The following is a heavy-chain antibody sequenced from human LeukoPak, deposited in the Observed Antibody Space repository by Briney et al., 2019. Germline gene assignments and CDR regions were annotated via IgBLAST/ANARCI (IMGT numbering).Heavy chain of an antibody. CDR1: GFTFSSYY. Sequence: GGSLRLSCTTSGFTFSSYYMRWVRQAPGKGLEWVAVVHDDGDTKYYVDSVKGRFTISRDNSKNTLYLQMSTLRDEDTAIYYCATGSGHYYDRWGQGTLVTVSS. D-gene: IGHD3-3*01. V-gene: IGHV3-30*02. CDR2: VHDDGDTK. CDR3: ATGSGHYYDR. J-gene: IGHJ4*02.